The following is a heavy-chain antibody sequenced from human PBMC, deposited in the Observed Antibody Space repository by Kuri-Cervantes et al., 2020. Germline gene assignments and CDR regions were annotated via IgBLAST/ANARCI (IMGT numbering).Heavy chain of an antibody. CDR3: ATHPGLDY. J-gene: IGHJ4*02. CDR1: GGSISSYY. CDR2: IYYSGST. Sequence: ESLKISCTVSGGSISSYYWGWIRQPPGKGLEWIGSIYYSGSTYYNPSLKSRVTISVDTSKNQFSLKMSSVTAADTAVYYCATHPGLDYWGQGTLVTVSS. V-gene: IGHV4-39*01.